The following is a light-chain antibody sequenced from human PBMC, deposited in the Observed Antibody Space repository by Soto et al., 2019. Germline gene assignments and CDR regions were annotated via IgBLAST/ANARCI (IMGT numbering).Light chain of an antibody. CDR3: CSYAGSYPVV. J-gene: IGLJ2*01. CDR1: SRAVGGYNY. CDR2: DVS. Sequence: QSALTQPRSVSGSPGQSVTISCTGTSRAVGGYNYVSWYQQHPGKAPKLMIYDVSKRPSGVPDRFSGSKSGNTASLTISGLQAEDEADYYCCSYAGSYPVVFGGGTKVTVL. V-gene: IGLV2-11*01.